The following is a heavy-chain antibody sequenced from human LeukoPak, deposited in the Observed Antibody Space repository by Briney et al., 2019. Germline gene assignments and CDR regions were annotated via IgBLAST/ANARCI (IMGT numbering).Heavy chain of an antibody. D-gene: IGHD3-22*01. CDR3: ARDADTYYYDSSGDAFDI. J-gene: IGHJ3*02. V-gene: IGHV3-21*01. Sequence: PGGSLRLSCAASGFTFSSYSMNWVRRAPGKGLEWVSSISSSSSYIYYADSVKGRFTISRDNAKNSLYLQMNSLRAEDTAVYYCARDADTYYYDSSGDAFDIWGQGTMVTVSS. CDR1: GFTFSSYS. CDR2: ISSSSSYI.